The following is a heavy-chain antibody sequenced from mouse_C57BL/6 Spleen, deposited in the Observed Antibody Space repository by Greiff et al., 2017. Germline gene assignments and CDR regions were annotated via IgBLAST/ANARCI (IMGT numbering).Heavy chain of an antibody. Sequence: VQLQQPGAELVKPGASVKLSCKASGYTFTSYWMHWVKQRPGQGLEWIGMIRPNSGSTNYNEKFKSKATLTVDKSSSTAYMQLSSLTSEDSAVYYCAPYDYDVIRLAYWGQGTLVTVSA. CDR2: IRPNSGST. D-gene: IGHD2-4*01. CDR1: GYTFTSYW. CDR3: APYDYDVIRLAY. J-gene: IGHJ3*01. V-gene: IGHV1-64*01.